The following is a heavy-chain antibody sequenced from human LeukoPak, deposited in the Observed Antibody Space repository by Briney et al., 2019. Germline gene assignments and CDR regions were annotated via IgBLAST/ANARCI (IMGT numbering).Heavy chain of an antibody. V-gene: IGHV4-30-4*01. Sequence: SQTLSLTCTVSGGSISSGDYYWSWIRQPPGKGLEWIGYIYYSGSTYYNPSLKSRVTISVDTSKNQFSLKLSSVTAADTAVYYCAWTGAATIPNWFDPWGQGTLVTVSS. J-gene: IGHJ5*02. CDR3: AWTGAATIPNWFDP. D-gene: IGHD5-12*01. CDR1: GGSISSGDYY. CDR2: IYYSGST.